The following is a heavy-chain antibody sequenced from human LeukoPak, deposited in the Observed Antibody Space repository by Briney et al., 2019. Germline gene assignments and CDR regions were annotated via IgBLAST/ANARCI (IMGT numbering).Heavy chain of an antibody. CDR2: IYYSGNT. CDR3: ARSASSSSRSAFDI. D-gene: IGHD6-6*01. V-gene: IGHV4-59*01. CDR1: GGSISSYY. Sequence: SETLSLTCTVSGGSISSYYWSWIRQPPGKGLEWIGYIYYSGNTNYNPSLKSRITISVDTSKNQFSLKLSSVTAADTAFYYCARSASSSSRSAFDIWGQGTMVTVSS. J-gene: IGHJ3*02.